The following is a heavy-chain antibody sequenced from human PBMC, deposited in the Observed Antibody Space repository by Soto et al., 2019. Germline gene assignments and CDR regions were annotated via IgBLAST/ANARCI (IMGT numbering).Heavy chain of an antibody. V-gene: IGHV1-18*01. CDR3: EREIRMGDIAVAAY. D-gene: IGHD6-19*01. CDR2: ISAYNGNT. J-gene: IGHJ4*02. Sequence: ASVKVSCKASGYTFTSYGISWVRQAPGQGLEWMGWISAYNGNTNYAQKLQGRVTMTTGTSTSTAYMELRSLRSDDTAVYYCEREIRMGDIAVAAYRGQGTRVTASS. CDR1: GYTFTSYG.